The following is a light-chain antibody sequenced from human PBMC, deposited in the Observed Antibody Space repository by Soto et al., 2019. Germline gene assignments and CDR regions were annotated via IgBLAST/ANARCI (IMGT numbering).Light chain of an antibody. CDR1: SSDVGGYDY. CDR2: EVS. V-gene: IGLV2-14*01. J-gene: IGLJ1*01. CDR3: SSYSISTAYL. Sequence: QSVLTQPASVSGSPGQSITISCTGTSSDVGGYDYVSWYQLHPGKAPKLMVFEVSNRPSGVSYRFSGSKSGNTASLTISGLRAEGEADYFCSSYSISTAYLFGTGTKVTVL.